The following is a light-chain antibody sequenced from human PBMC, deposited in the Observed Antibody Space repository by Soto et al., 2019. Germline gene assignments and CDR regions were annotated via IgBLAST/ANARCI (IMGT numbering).Light chain of an antibody. CDR1: QGISGW. V-gene: IGKV1-12*01. J-gene: IGKJ4*01. CDR3: HQANCFALT. Sequence: DIQMTQSPSSVSASVGDRVTITCRASQGISGWLALYQQKPGKAPKLLIYAASNLQSGVPSRLIASGFRTDFTVAMGSLQPADFATEDCHQANCFALTCGGATKVEIK. CDR2: AAS.